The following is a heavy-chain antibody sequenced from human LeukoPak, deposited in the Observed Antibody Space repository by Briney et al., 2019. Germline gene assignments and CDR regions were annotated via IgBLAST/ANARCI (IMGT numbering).Heavy chain of an antibody. V-gene: IGHV4-31*03. J-gene: IGHJ3*02. Sequence: PSETLSLTCTVSGGSISSGGYYWSWIRQHPGKGLEWTGYIYYSGSTYYNPSLKSRVTISVDTSKNQFSLKLSSVTAADTAVYYCATSIAAADAFDIWGQGTMVTVSS. CDR1: GGSISSGGYY. CDR3: ATSIAAADAFDI. D-gene: IGHD6-13*01. CDR2: IYYSGST.